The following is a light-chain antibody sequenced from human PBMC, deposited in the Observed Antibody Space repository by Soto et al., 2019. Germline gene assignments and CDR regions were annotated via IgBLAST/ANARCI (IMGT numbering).Light chain of an antibody. CDR2: GVS. Sequence: QSVLTQPASVSESPGQSITISSTGSSSDVGGFNYVSWYQQHPGKAPKLLIYGVSNRPSGVSDRFSASKPGNTASLTISGLQAEDAADYYCSTYTIRSTFDVVGTGTKVTVL. CDR1: SSDVGGFNY. CDR3: STYTIRSTFDV. J-gene: IGLJ1*01. V-gene: IGLV2-14*01.